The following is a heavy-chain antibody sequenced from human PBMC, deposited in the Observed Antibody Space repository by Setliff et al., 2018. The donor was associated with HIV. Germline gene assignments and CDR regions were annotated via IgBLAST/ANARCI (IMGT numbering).Heavy chain of an antibody. J-gene: IGHJ6*03. Sequence: AASVKVSCKVSGGIFNDYVISWVRQAPGQGLVWMGRIIPVFGAVHYAQMFQGRVTITADKSTTTAYMELNSLRFDDTAVYYCANERWRYDSRSYYMEVWGEGTTVTVSS. CDR1: GGIFNDYV. D-gene: IGHD3-3*01. CDR3: ANERWRYDSRSYYMEV. CDR2: IIPVFGAV. V-gene: IGHV1-69*06.